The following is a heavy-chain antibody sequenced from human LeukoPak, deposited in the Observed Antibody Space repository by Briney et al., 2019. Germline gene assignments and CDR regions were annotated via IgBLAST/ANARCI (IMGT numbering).Heavy chain of an antibody. CDR2: FNPNSGDS. Sequence: ASMKVSCKASGYTFTDDYIHWMRQAPGQGLEWMGWFNPNSGDSNFAQKFQGRVTMTEDTSTDTAYMELSSLRPEDTAVYYCATASTLRYISSWPDYYYGMDVWGQGTTVTVSS. V-gene: IGHV1-2*02. CDR3: ATASTLRYISSWPDYYYGMDV. D-gene: IGHD6-13*01. J-gene: IGHJ6*02. CDR1: GYTFTDDY.